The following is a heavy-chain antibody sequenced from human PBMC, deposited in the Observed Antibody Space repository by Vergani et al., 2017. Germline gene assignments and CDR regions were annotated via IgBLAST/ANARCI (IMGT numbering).Heavy chain of an antibody. J-gene: IGHJ5*02. CDR1: GFTFSSYS. CDR2: ISSSSTI. V-gene: IGHV3-48*01. CDR3: ARDISEVNRVYYGSGSLFDP. D-gene: IGHD3-10*01. Sequence: EVQLVESGGGLVQPGGSLRLSCAASGFTFSSYSMNWVRQAPGTGLEWVSYISSSSTIYYSDSVKGRFTISRDKAKNSLYLQMNSLRAEDTAVYYCARDISEVNRVYYGSGSLFDPWGQGTLVTVSS.